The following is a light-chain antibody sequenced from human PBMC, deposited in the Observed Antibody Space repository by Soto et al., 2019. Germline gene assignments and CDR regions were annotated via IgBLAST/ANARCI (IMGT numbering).Light chain of an antibody. CDR3: QQYGRSPET. CDR1: ESVSRN. J-gene: IGKJ1*01. V-gene: IGKV3-20*01. Sequence: TQSPATLSVSRGERATLSCRASESVSRNLAWYQQKPGQAHRLLSYGASSRPTGIPDRFSGSGSGTDFTRTISGLEPEDFAVYYGQQYGRSPETFGQGTKV. CDR2: GAS.